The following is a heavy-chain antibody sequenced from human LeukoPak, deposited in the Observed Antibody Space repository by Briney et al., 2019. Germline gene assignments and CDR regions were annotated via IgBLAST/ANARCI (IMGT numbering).Heavy chain of an antibody. CDR2: IYYSGST. Sequence: SETLSLTCTVSGGSISSYYWSWIRQPPGKGLEWIGYIYYSGSTNYNPSLKSRVTISVDTSKNQFSLKLSSVTAADTAVYYCAISRDGYKIDYWGQGTLVTVSS. V-gene: IGHV4-59*01. J-gene: IGHJ4*02. CDR3: AISRDGYKIDY. CDR1: GGSISSYY. D-gene: IGHD5-24*01.